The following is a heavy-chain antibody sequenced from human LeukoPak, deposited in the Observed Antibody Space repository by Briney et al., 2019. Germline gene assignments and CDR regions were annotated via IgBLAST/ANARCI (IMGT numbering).Heavy chain of an antibody. J-gene: IGHJ5*02. CDR1: GGTFSSYA. D-gene: IGHD3-22*01. CDR2: IIPIFGTA. CDR3: ARSGYYYVDWFDP. Sequence: SVKVSCKASGGTFSSYAISWVRQAPGQGLEWMGGIIPIFGTANYAQKFQGRVTITADESTSTAYMELSRLRSDDTAVYYCARSGYYYVDWFDPWGQGTLVTVSS. V-gene: IGHV1-69*13.